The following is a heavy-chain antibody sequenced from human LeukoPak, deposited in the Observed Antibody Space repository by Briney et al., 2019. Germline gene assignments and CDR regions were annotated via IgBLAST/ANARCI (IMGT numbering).Heavy chain of an antibody. Sequence: PGGSLRLSCAASGFTFSSYSMNWVRQAPGKGLEWVSSISSSSSYIYYADSVKGRFTISRDNAKNSLYLQMNSLRAEDTAVYYCARVGYYDSSGYYPIDYWGQGTPVTVSS. J-gene: IGHJ4*02. D-gene: IGHD3-22*01. CDR3: ARVGYYDSSGYYPIDY. V-gene: IGHV3-21*01. CDR1: GFTFSSYS. CDR2: ISSSSSYI.